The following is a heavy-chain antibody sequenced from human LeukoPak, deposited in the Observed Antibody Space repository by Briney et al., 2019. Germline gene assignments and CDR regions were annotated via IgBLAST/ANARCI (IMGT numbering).Heavy chain of an antibody. V-gene: IGHV3-48*01. CDR1: GFTFSSYS. Sequence: GGSLRLSCAASGFTFSSYSLNWVRQAPGKGLEWVSYITGSSSTIYYADSVEGRFTISRDNAKNTLYLQMNSLRAEDTAVYYCARDFIADSGGLGDYWGQGTLVTVSS. CDR3: ARDFIADSGGLGDY. CDR2: ITGSSSTI. D-gene: IGHD6-19*01. J-gene: IGHJ4*02.